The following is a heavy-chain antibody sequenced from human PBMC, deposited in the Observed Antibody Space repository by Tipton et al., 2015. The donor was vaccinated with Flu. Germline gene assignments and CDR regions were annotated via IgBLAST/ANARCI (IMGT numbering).Heavy chain of an antibody. CDR1: GDSMSGGNYY. Sequence: TLSLTCSVSGDSMSGGNYYWVWLRQPPGMALEWIGNIHYSGSPHYNPSLKSRVTISVDTSKNQFSLRLNSVTAADTAVYYCARRDYSNYVSDPKNWFDPWGQGNLVTVSS. V-gene: IGHV4-39*07. CDR2: IHYSGSP. CDR3: ARRDYSNYVSDPKNWFDP. J-gene: IGHJ5*02. D-gene: IGHD4-11*01.